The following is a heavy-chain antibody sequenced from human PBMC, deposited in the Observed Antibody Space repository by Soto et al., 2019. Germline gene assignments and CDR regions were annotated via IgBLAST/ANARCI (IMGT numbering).Heavy chain of an antibody. CDR3: ARWSYLDY. CDR2: ISGSDGKT. V-gene: IGHV3-23*01. D-gene: IGHD3-3*01. CDR1: GCSFGSYA. Sequence: HPXGSLGLLCTASGCSFGSYALSWVRQAPGKGLEWVSTISGSDGKTFYADSVKGRFSISIDNSQSTLYLQMNSLRADDTATYYCARWSYLDYWGQGTRVTVSS. J-gene: IGHJ4*02.